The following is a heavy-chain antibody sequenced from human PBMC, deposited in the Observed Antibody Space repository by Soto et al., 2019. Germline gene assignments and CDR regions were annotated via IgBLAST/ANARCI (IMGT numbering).Heavy chain of an antibody. CDR1: GFTFSSYA. CDR2: ISGSGVST. J-gene: IGHJ4*02. D-gene: IGHD3-9*01. Sequence: EVQLLESGGGLVQPGGSLRLSRAASGFTFSSYAMSWVRQAPGKGLEWISGISGSGVSTYYADSVKGRFTISRDNSKNTLYLQMNSLRAEDTAVYYCAKGAWYYDILTGYGYFDYWGQGTLVTVSS. V-gene: IGHV3-23*01. CDR3: AKGAWYYDILTGYGYFDY.